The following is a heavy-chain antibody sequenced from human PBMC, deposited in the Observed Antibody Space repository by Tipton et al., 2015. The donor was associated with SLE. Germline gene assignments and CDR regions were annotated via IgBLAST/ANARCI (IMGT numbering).Heavy chain of an antibody. CDR2: IYTSGST. J-gene: IGHJ4*02. CDR3: ARDWGGYCSSTSCLGGFDY. CDR1: GGSISSSSYY. V-gene: IGHV4-61*02. D-gene: IGHD2-2*03. Sequence: TLSLTCTVPGGSISSSSYYWSWIRQPAGKGLEWIGRIYTSGSTNSNPSLKSRVTMSVDTSKNQFSLKLSSVTAADTAVYYCARDWGGYCSSTSCLGGFDYWGQGTLVTVSS.